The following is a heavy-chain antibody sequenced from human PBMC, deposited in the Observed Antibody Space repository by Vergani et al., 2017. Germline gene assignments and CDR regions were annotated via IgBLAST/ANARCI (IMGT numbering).Heavy chain of an antibody. Sequence: QVQLVQSGAEVKKPGASVQVSCKVSGYTLTALSMHWVRQAPGKGLEWMGGFAPEDGETIYAQKFQGRVTMTEDTSTDTAYMELSSLRSEDTAVYYCARMGNNWNDPDYYYYMDVWGKGTTVTVSS. V-gene: IGHV1-24*01. D-gene: IGHD1-20*01. CDR3: ARMGNNWNDPDYYYYMDV. J-gene: IGHJ6*03. CDR1: GYTLTALS. CDR2: FAPEDGET.